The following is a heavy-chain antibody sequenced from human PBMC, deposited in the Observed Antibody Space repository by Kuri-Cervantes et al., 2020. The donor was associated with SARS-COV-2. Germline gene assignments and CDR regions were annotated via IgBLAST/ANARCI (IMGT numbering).Heavy chain of an antibody. CDR3: ARRAKVLRFLEWFPGYMDV. V-gene: IGHV4-39*01. CDR1: GGSISSSSYY. J-gene: IGHJ6*03. D-gene: IGHD3-3*01. Sequence: SETLSLTCTVSGGSISSSSYYWGWIRQPPGKGLEWIGSIYYSGSTYYNPSLKSRVTISVDTSKNQFSLKLSSVTAADTAVYYCARRAKVLRFLEWFPGYMDVWGKGTTVTVSS. CDR2: IYYSGST.